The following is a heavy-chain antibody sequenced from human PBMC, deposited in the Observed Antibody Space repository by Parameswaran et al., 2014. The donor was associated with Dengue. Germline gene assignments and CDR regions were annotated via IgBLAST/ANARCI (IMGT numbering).Heavy chain of an antibody. CDR3: ATAEGIAVAGNDY. J-gene: IGHJ4*02. D-gene: IGHD6-19*01. V-gene: IGHV3-11*01. Sequence: RQAPGKGLEWVSYISSSGSTIYYADSVKGRFTISRDNAKNSLYLQMNSLRAEDTAVYYCATAEGIAVAGNDYWGQGTLVTVSS. CDR2: ISSSGSTI.